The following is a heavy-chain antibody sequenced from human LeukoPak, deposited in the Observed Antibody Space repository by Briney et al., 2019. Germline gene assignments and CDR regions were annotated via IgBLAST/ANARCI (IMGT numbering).Heavy chain of an antibody. CDR2: INPRGTST. D-gene: IGHD4-23*01. CDR1: GYSFTSHY. CDR3: ARDNSIHERGWWFDP. V-gene: IGHV1-46*01. J-gene: IGHJ5*02. Sequence: ASVKVSCKASGYSFTSHYMHWVRQAPEQGLEWMGLINPRGTSTIYAEKFQGRIIMTRDMSTTTDYMELSSLKSDDTAVYYCARDNSIHERGWWFDPWGQGTLVTVSS.